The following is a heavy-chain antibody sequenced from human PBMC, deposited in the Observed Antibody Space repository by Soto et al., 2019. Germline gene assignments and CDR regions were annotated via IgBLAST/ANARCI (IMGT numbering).Heavy chain of an antibody. CDR2: ISGDGTTI. CDR1: GFPFSSYW. J-gene: IGHJ4*02. V-gene: IGHV3-74*01. CDR3: AREYYGLLTGYYNDH. Sequence: EVQLVESGGDSVQPGGSLRLSCAASGFPFSSYWMHWVRHTPGKGLEWVSRISGDGTTIYYADSVTGRFTVSRDNAKNTLSLQMSGLGPEDTAVYYCAREYYGLLTGYYNDHWGQGTLFSVSS. D-gene: IGHD3-9*01.